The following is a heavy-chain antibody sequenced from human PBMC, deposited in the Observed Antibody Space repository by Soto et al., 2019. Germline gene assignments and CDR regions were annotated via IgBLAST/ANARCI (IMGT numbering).Heavy chain of an antibody. CDR3: AKGGGRCSSTSCLYMDV. CDR2: ISGSGGST. D-gene: IGHD2-2*01. J-gene: IGHJ6*03. Sequence: GGSLRLSCAASGFTFSSYAMSWVRQAPGKGLEWVSAISGSGGSTYYADSVKGRFTISRDNSKNTLYLQMNSLRAEDTAVYYCAKGGGRCSSTSCLYMDVWGKGTTVTVSS. V-gene: IGHV3-23*01. CDR1: GFTFSSYA.